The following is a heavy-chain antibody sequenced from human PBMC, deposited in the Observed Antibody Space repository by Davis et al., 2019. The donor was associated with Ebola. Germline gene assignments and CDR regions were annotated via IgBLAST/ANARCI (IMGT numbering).Heavy chain of an antibody. V-gene: IGHV3-30*04. CDR1: RFPLRSYA. Sequence: SLKISCAASRFPLRSYAMHWVRQAPGKGLEWVAVISYDGSNKYYADSVKGRFTISRDNSKNTLYLQMNSLRAEDTAVYYCAKDIYPVEYSRTSQHRGQGTLVTVSS. CDR3: AKDIYPVEYSRTSQH. D-gene: IGHD6-6*01. CDR2: ISYDGSNK. J-gene: IGHJ1*01.